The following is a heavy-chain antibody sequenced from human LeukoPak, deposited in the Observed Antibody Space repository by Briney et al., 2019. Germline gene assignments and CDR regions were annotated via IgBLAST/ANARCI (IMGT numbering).Heavy chain of an antibody. CDR2: IWYDGSYK. D-gene: IGHD2-21*02. CDR3: ARGAPLEYCGGDCSRLLDY. J-gene: IGHJ4*02. V-gene: IGHV3-33*01. CDR1: GFTFSSYG. Sequence: PGGSLRLSCVASGFTFSSYGIHWVRQAPGKGLEWVAFIWYDGSYKNYVDSVKGRFTISRDNSKNTLYLQMNSLRDEDAAVYYCARGAPLEYCGGDCSRLLDYWAREPWSPSPQ.